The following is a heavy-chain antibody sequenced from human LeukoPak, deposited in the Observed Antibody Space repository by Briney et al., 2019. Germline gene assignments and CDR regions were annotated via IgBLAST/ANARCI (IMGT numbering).Heavy chain of an antibody. CDR2: IYYTGTT. CDR3: AREHHPCNWFGP. CDR1: GDSISLYH. Sequence: PSETLSLTCTVSGDSISLYHWSWIRQSPGKGLEWIGYIYYTGTTNYNPSLKSRVTMSIDTSKNQFSLKLSSVTTADTAVYYCAREHHPCNWFGPWGQGTLVTVSS. J-gene: IGHJ5*02. V-gene: IGHV4-59*01.